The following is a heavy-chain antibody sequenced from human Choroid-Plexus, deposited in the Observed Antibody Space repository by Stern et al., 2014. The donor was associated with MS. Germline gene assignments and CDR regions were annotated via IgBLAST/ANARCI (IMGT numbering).Heavy chain of an antibody. CDR2: GSYDGSNK. CDR3: AKDRQYLTYFFDH. Sequence: VQLVESGGGVVQPGRPLRLSCVASGFTFGGCAMHWVRQAPGKGLERVAGGSYDGSNKYYADSVKGRFSISRDNSQNTLYMQMSSLRPEDTAVYYCAKDRQYLTYFFDHWGQGSLVTVSS. V-gene: IGHV3-30*18. D-gene: IGHD2/OR15-2a*01. CDR1: GFTFGGCA. J-gene: IGHJ5*02.